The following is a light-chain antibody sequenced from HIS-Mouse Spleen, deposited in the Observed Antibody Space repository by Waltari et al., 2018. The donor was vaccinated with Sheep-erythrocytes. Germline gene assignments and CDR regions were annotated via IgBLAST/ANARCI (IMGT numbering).Light chain of an antibody. J-gene: IGLJ1*01. CDR1: SSDVGGYNY. CDR2: DGR. V-gene: IGLV2-11*01. Sequence: QSALTQPRSVSGSPGQSVTISCTGTSSDVGGYNYVSWYQQHPGKAPKLMIYDGRKRPSWVPVRFSGSKSGNTASLTISGLQAEDEADYYCCSYAGSYNHVFATGTKVTVL. CDR3: CSYAGSYNHV.